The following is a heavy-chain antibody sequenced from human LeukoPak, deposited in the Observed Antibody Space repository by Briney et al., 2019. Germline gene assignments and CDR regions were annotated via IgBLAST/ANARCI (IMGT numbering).Heavy chain of an antibody. CDR2: IKSDGSDT. V-gene: IGHV3-74*01. D-gene: IGHD2-21*01. J-gene: IGHJ6*02. CDR3: ARGDYGMDV. Sequence: GGSLRLSCAVSGFTFSTYWMHWVRQAPGKRLVWVSHIKSDGSDTSYADSVKGRFTISRDNAKNTLYLQMNSLRAEDTAVYYCARGDYGMDVWGRGTTVTVSS. CDR1: GFTFSTYW.